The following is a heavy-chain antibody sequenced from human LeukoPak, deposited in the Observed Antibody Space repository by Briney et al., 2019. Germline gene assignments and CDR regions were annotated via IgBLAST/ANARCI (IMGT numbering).Heavy chain of an antibody. CDR3: ARDVVVGAAATAYGMDV. CDR2: MSYDGTNK. CDR1: GFTFTSYA. J-gene: IGHJ6*02. V-gene: IGHV3-30-3*01. Sequence: GGSLRLSCAVSGFTFTSYAIHWVRQAPGKGLEWVALMSYDGTNKYYADSVRGRFTISRDNSKNTLYLQMNSLRAEDTAVYYCARDVVVGAAATAYGMDVWGQGTTVTVSS. D-gene: IGHD2-15*01.